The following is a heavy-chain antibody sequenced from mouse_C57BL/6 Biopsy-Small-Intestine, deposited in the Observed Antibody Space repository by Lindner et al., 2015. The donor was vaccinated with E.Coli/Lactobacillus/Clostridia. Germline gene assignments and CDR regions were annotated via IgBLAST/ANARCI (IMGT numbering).Heavy chain of an antibody. J-gene: IGHJ3*01. CDR1: GFTFSDYG. Sequence: VQLQESGGGLVKPGGSLKLPCAASGFTFSDYGMHWVRQAPEKGLEWVAYISSGSSTIYYADTVKGRFTISRDNAKNTLFLQMTSLRSEDTAMYYCAREGAYWGQGTLVTVSA. CDR3: AREGAY. V-gene: IGHV5-17*01. CDR2: ISSGSSTI.